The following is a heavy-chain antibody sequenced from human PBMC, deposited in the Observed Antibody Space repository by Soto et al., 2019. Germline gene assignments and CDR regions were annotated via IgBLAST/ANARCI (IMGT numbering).Heavy chain of an antibody. CDR2: INHGESA. J-gene: IGHJ4*02. CDR1: GGSFSGYY. CDR3: ARGYAAPRAAN. Sequence: QVQLQQWGAGLLKPSETLSLTCAVYGGSFSGYYWSWIRRPPEKGLGWIGEINHGESASYNPSLKDRVTISLDTSNNHFSLKLTSVTAADSAVYYCARGYAAPRAANWGQGTLVTVSS. D-gene: IGHD2-15*01. V-gene: IGHV4-34*02.